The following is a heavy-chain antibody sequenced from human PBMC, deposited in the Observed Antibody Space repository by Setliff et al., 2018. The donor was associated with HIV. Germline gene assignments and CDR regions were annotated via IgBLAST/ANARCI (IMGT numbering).Heavy chain of an antibody. CDR1: GFTFSSYW. D-gene: IGHD3-16*01. Sequence: GGSLRLSCAASGFTFSSYWMHWVRQPPGKGLVWVARINSDGSGTSYADSVKGRFTISRDNAKNTLSLQMNSLRAEDTAVYYCAKDRYFDYVWGSYYFDNWGQGTLVTVSS. J-gene: IGHJ4*02. V-gene: IGHV3-74*01. CDR2: INSDGSGT. CDR3: AKDRYFDYVWGSYYFDN.